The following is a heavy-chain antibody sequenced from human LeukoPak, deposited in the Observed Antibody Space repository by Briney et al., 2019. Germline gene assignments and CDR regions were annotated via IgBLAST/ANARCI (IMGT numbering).Heavy chain of an antibody. CDR1: GGSISSYY. CDR3: ARHGVVYGDAFDI. Sequence: SETLSLTCTVSGGSISSYYWSWIRQPPGKGLEWIGYIYYSGSTNYNPSLKSRVTISVDTSKNQFSLKLSSVTAADTAVYYCARHGVVYGDAFDIWGQGTMVTVSS. CDR2: IYYSGST. D-gene: IGHD2-8*02. J-gene: IGHJ3*02. V-gene: IGHV4-59*08.